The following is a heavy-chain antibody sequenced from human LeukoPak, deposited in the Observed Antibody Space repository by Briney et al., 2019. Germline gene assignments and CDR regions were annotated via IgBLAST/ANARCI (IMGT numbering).Heavy chain of an antibody. D-gene: IGHD6-6*01. Sequence: SETLSLTCTVSGVSISIYYWSWIRQPPGKGLEWIGYIYNSESTYYNPSLKSRVTISLDTSKNQFTLRLNSVTAADTAVYYCARVKGSNWFDPWGQGTLVTVSS. CDR3: ARVKGSNWFDP. V-gene: IGHV4-59*01. CDR2: IYNSEST. CDR1: GVSISIYY. J-gene: IGHJ5*02.